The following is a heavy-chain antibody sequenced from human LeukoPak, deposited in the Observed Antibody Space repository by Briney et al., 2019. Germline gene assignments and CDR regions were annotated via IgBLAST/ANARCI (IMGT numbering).Heavy chain of an antibody. CDR2: IYHSGST. V-gene: IGHV4-38-2*01. CDR3: ARSPVPKYYDVLTGYFEFDS. Sequence: SETLSLTCAVSGYPISSGYYWGWIRQPPGKGLEWIGSIYHSGSTYYNPSLKSRVTISVDTSKNQFSLKLSSVTAADTAVYYCARSPVPKYYDVLTGYFEFDSWGQGPLATVSS. CDR1: GYPISSGYY. D-gene: IGHD3-9*01. J-gene: IGHJ4*02.